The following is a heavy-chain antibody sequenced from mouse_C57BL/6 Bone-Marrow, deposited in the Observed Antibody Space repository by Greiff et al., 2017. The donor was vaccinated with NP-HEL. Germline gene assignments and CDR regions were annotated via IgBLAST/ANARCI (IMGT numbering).Heavy chain of an antibody. Sequence: QVQLQQSGAELARPGASVKLSCKASGYTFTSYGISWVKQRTGKGLEWIGEIYPRSGNTYYNEKFKGKATLTADKSSSTAYMELRSLTSEDSAVYFCARSGYYGRGYAMDYWVHGTSVTVSS. V-gene: IGHV1-81*01. J-gene: IGHJ4*01. CDR3: ARSGYYGRGYAMDY. CDR2: IYPRSGNT. D-gene: IGHD1-1*01. CDR1: GYTFTSYG.